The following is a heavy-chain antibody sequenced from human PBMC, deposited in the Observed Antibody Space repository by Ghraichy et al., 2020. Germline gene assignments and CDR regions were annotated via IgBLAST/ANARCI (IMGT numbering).Heavy chain of an antibody. CDR3: ARDWDVAEAPAADDLYGMDV. V-gene: IGHV3-74*01. J-gene: IGHJ6*02. CDR1: GFTFTDYR. Sequence: GGPLRLSCVASGFTFTDYRMHWVHQAPGNGLVWVSRINSHGTTTIYADAVKGRFTVARDNTKNTLYLEMKSLGAEDTAVYYCARDWDVAEAPAADDLYGMDVWGQGTSVTVSS. D-gene: IGHD2-2*01. CDR2: INSHGTTT.